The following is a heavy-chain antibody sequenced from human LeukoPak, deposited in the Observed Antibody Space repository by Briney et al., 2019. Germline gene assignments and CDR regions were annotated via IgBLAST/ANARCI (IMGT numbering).Heavy chain of an antibody. CDR3: ARGDYGSGSYQVDY. CDR2: IYYSGST. J-gene: IGHJ4*02. CDR1: GGSIGSYY. Sequence: SETLSLTCTVSGGSIGSYYWSWIRQPLGKGLEWIGYIYYSGSTNYNPSLKSRVTISVDTSKNQFSLKLSSVTAADTAVYYCARGDYGSGSYQVDYWGQGTLVTVSS. V-gene: IGHV4-59*01. D-gene: IGHD3-10*01.